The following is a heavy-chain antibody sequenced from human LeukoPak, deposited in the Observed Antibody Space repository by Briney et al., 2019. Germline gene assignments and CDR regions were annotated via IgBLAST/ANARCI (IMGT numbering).Heavy chain of an antibody. Sequence: GASVKVSCKASGYTFTGYYLHWVRQAPGQGLEWMGWIDPNSGATDSAQKFLGRVTVTRDTSISTAYMELAGLRSDVTAVYYCARDGPGFGGDAFDIWGQGTMVTVSS. V-gene: IGHV1-2*02. J-gene: IGHJ3*02. CDR2: IDPNSGAT. D-gene: IGHD2-15*01. CDR1: GYTFTGYY. CDR3: ARDGPGFGGDAFDI.